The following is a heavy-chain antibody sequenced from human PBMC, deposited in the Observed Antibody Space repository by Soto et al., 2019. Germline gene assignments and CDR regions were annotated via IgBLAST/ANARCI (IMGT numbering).Heavy chain of an antibody. CDR2: INPYNGKT. CDR3: ARESGGLDP. CDR1: GYIFTSWR. V-gene: IGHV1-18*01. Sequence: ASVKVSCKASGYIFTSWRITWVRQAPGQGLEYMGWINPYNGKTNYAQKFQGRVTMTTDTSTNTAYMDLGSLGSDDTALYYCARESGGLDPWGQGTLVTVSS. J-gene: IGHJ5*02.